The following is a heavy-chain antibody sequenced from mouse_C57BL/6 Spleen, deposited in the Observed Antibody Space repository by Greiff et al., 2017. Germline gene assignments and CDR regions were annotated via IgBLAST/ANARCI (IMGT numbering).Heavy chain of an antibody. CDR1: GFTFSDYG. CDR2: ISSGSSTI. V-gene: IGHV5-17*01. D-gene: IGHD1-1*01. Sequence: DVKLVESGGGLVKPGGSLKLSCAASGFTFSDYGMHWVRQAPEKGLEWVAYISSGSSTIYYADTVKGRFTISRDNAKNTLFLQMTSLRSEDTAMYYCARRNYGSSYSWYFDVWGTGTTVTVSS. J-gene: IGHJ1*03. CDR3: ARRNYGSSYSWYFDV.